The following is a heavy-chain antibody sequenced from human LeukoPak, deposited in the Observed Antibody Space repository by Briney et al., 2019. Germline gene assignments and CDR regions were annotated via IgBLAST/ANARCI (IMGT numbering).Heavy chain of an antibody. J-gene: IGHJ4*02. CDR1: GGSISSSSYY. Sequence: SETLSLTCTVSGGSISSSSYYWGWIRQPPGKGLEWIGSIYYSGSTYYNPSLKSRVTISLDTSKNQFSLKLSSVTAADTAVYYCARGVVAAAGRTFDFWGQGTLVTVSS. V-gene: IGHV4-39*07. CDR3: ARGVVAAAGRTFDF. CDR2: IYYSGST. D-gene: IGHD6-13*01.